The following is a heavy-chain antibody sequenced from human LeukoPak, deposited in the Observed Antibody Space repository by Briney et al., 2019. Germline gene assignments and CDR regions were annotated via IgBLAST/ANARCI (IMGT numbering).Heavy chain of an antibody. CDR1: GFTFSSYA. V-gene: IGHV3-23*01. CDR3: ASRGSTAIDLLDY. Sequence: GGSLTLSCAASGFTFSSYAMSWLRQAPGKGLEWVSAISGSGGSTYYADSVKGRITISRDNSKNTLYLQMHSLGAEDTAVYYCASRGSTAIDLLDYWGQGTLVTVSS. D-gene: IGHD5-18*01. J-gene: IGHJ4*02. CDR2: ISGSGGST.